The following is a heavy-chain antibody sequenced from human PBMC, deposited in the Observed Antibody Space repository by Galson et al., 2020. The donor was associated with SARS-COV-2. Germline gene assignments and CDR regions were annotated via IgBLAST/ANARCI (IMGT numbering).Heavy chain of an antibody. Sequence: GGSLRLSCAASGFAFSSYWMSWVRQAPGKGLEWVANIKQDGSEKYYVDSVKGRFTISRDNAKNSLYLQMNSLRAEDTAVYYCARNRDSSGYYYDIDYWGQGTLVTVSS. V-gene: IGHV3-7*01. D-gene: IGHD3-22*01. CDR2: IKQDGSEK. J-gene: IGHJ4*02. CDR1: GFAFSSYW. CDR3: ARNRDSSGYYYDIDY.